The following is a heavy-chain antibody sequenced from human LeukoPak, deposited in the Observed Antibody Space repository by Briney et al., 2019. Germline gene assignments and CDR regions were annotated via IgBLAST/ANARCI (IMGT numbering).Heavy chain of an antibody. V-gene: IGHV4-39*07. CDR2: IYYSGST. D-gene: IGHD4-17*01. J-gene: IGHJ3*02. CDR3: ARDALYGDPRRGAFDI. Sequence: SETLSLTCTVSGGSISSSSYYWGWMRQPPGKGLEWIGSIYYSGSTYYNPSLKSRVTISVDTSKNQFSLKLSSVTAADTAVYYCARDALYGDPRRGAFDIWGQGTMVTVSS. CDR1: GGSISSSSYY.